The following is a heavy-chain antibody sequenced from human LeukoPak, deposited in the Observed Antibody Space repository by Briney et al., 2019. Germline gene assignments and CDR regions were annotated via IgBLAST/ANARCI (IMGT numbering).Heavy chain of an antibody. J-gene: IGHJ5*02. CDR3: VGEYRFDP. Sequence: GGSLRLSCAASGFTFSTYAMYWVRQGPGKGLEWVAVISYDGLNKYYADSVKGRFIISRDNSKNTLYLQMNSLTPEDTGVYYCVGEYRFDPWGQGTLVTVSS. CDR2: ISYDGLNK. CDR1: GFTFSTYA. V-gene: IGHV3-30*04.